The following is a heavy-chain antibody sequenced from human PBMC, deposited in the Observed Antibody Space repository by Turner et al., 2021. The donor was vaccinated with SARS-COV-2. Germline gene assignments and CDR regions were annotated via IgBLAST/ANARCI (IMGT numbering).Heavy chain of an antibody. D-gene: IGHD3-9*01. CDR3: ARDLNYYGMDV. V-gene: IGHV3-53*04. CDR2: IYSGGSK. J-gene: IGHJ6*02. CDR1: GLTVSSNY. Sequence: EVQLVESGGRLVQPGGSLRLSCAASGLTVSSNYMSGVRQALGKGLEWVSVIYSGGSKDYADSVEGRFTISRHKSKNTLYLQMNSLRAEDTAVDYCARDLNYYGMDVWGQGTTVTVSS.